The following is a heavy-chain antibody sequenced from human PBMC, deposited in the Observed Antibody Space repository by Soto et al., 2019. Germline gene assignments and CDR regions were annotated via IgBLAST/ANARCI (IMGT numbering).Heavy chain of an antibody. CDR2: INHSGST. J-gene: IGHJ6*02. V-gene: IGHV4-34*01. CDR1: GGSFSGYY. Sequence: SETLSLTCAVYGGSFSGYYWTWIRQPPGTGLEWIGEINHSGSTNYNPSLKSRVTISVDTSKNQFSLKLTSVTAADTAVYYCARLGGYCSSTSCYGHYTMDVWGQGTTVTVSS. D-gene: IGHD2-2*01. CDR3: ARLGGYCSSTSCYGHYTMDV.